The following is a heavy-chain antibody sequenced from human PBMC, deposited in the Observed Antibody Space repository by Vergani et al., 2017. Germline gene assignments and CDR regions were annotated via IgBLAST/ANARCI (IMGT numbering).Heavy chain of an antibody. J-gene: IGHJ4*01. V-gene: IGHV3-66*02. CDR2: IKSDGRT. CDR1: GVRVTTYY. Sequence: VELLESGGGLAQPGGSLRVSCSASGVRVTTYYMSWVRQAPGKGLEWVSVIKSDGRTSYAESVRVRFTISRDTSRNAVYLQMNILRVEDTGVYYCTRSECSGTTCYGHYFDLWGHGILVTVSS. D-gene: IGHD2-15*01. CDR3: TRSECSGTTCYGHYFDL.